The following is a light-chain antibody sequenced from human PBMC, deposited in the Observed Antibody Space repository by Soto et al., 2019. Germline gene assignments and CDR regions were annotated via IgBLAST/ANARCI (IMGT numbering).Light chain of an antibody. CDR1: QSVSSY. J-gene: IGKJ1*01. CDR3: QQYGSSPQT. V-gene: IGKV3-20*01. CDR2: GAS. Sequence: EIGLKQSPATLSLSPGERATLSCRASQSVSSYLAWYQQKPGQAPRLLIYGASSRTTGIPDRFSGSGSGTDFTLTISRLEPEDFAVYYCQQYGSSPQTFGQGTNVDIK.